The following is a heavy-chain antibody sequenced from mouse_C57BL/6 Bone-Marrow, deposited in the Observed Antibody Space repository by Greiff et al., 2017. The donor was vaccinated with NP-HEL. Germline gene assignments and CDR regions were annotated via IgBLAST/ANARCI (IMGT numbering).Heavy chain of an antibody. CDR1: GFNIKDYY. CDR2: IDPEDGDT. D-gene: IGHD1-1*01. CDR3: TTQVTLTVVAPYYAMDY. V-gene: IGHV14-1*01. Sequence: EVQLQQSGAELVRPGASVKLSCTASGFNIKDYYMHWVKQRPEQGLEWIGRIDPEDGDTEYAPKFQGKATMTADTSSNTAYLQLSSLTSEDTAVYYGTTQVTLTVVAPYYAMDYWGQGTSVTVSS. J-gene: IGHJ4*01.